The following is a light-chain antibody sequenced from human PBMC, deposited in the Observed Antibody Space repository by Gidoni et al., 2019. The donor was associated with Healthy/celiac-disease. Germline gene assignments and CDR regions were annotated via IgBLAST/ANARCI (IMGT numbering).Light chain of an antibody. CDR1: QSISSW. J-gene: IGKJ2*01. CDR2: KAS. Sequence: DIQLIQSPSTLSASVVDRVIITCRASQSISSWLAWYQQKPGKAPKLLIYKASSLESGVPSRCSGSGSGTEVTLTSSSLQPDDFATYYCQQYNSYSTFGEGTKLEIK. CDR3: QQYNSYST. V-gene: IGKV1-5*03.